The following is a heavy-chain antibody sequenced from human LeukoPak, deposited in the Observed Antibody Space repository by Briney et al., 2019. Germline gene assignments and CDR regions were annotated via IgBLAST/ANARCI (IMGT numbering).Heavy chain of an antibody. CDR3: AKEEGVDGTSGINN. CDR2: IWYNGNT. D-gene: IGHD4-23*01. Sequence: GGSLRLSCAASGFTFSTYGMHWVRQAPGKGLEWVSDIWYNGNTYYADSVKGRFTISRDNSKSTLYLQMNSLRAEDTAVYYCAKEEGVDGTSGINNWGQGTLVIVSS. CDR1: GFTFSTYG. J-gene: IGHJ4*02. V-gene: IGHV3-33*06.